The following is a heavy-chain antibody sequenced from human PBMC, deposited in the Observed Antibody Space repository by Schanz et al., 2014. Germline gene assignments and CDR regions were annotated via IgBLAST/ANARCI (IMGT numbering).Heavy chain of an antibody. CDR1: GFTFSSYA. CDR2: ISSGGNP. CDR3: ARKMKLGVYGGKGHDSLDI. V-gene: IGHV3-23*01. Sequence: EMQLLESGGGLIQPGGSLRLSCAASGFTFSSYAMSWVRQAPGKGLEWVSSISSGGNPYYANSVKGRFGISRDNSENTLYLQMNTLRAEDTAVYYCARKMKLGVYGGKGHDSLDIWGQGTMVTVSS. J-gene: IGHJ3*02. D-gene: IGHD4-17*01.